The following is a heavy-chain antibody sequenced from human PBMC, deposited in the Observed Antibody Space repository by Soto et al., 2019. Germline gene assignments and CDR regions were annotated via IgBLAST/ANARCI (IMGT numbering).Heavy chain of an antibody. V-gene: IGHV1-18*01. D-gene: IGHD2-8*01. CDR2: ISADSGIK. Sequence: QVQLVQSGAEVKKPGASVKVSCKASGYTFTSHGIIWVRQAPGQGLEWMGWISADSGIKNYAQSLQGRVTMTTETSTSTAFMELRSLRSDDTAVYYCARVETDGMLSWFDPWGQGTLVTVSS. CDR3: ARVETDGMLSWFDP. J-gene: IGHJ5*02. CDR1: GYTFTSHG.